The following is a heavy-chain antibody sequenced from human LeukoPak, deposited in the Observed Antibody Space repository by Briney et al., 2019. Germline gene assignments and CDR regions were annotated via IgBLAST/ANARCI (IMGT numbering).Heavy chain of an antibody. Sequence: GGSLRLSCVASGFTFSSYTMSWVRQAPGKGLEWVSGISGTGGSTYYADSVKGRFTISRDNSKNTLYLQMNSLRVEDTAVYYCAKSIGITMVRGVSYHYYGMDVWGQGTTVTVSS. D-gene: IGHD3-10*01. CDR3: AKSIGITMVRGVSYHYYGMDV. CDR2: ISGTGGST. J-gene: IGHJ6*02. CDR1: GFTFSSYT. V-gene: IGHV3-23*01.